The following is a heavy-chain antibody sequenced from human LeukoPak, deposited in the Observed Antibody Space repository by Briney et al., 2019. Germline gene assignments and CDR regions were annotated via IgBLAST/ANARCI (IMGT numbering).Heavy chain of an antibody. CDR3: ARGGLTGGYDILTGYLKYFDY. V-gene: IGHV3-53*01. Sequence: GGSLTLSCAVSGFTLSSNYMNWVRQAPGKGLEWVSVIYTGGSTYYADSVKGRFTISRDNFKNTLSLEMKSLRAEDTAVYYCARGGLTGGYDILTGYLKYFDYWGQGTLVTVSS. CDR2: IYTGGST. J-gene: IGHJ4*02. D-gene: IGHD3-9*01. CDR1: GFTLSSNY.